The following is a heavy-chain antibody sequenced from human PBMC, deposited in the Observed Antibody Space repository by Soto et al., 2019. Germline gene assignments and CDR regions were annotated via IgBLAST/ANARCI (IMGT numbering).Heavy chain of an antibody. V-gene: IGHV4-4*07. J-gene: IGHJ4*02. Sequence: SETLSLTCTVSGGSISSYRWSWIRQPAGKGLEWIGRLNTYGNTHYNPSLKSRVTVSVDTSRNQFFLTLRSVTAADSAVYYCARESGDNWDYEAYWGQGTPVTVSS. D-gene: IGHD1-7*01. CDR3: ARESGDNWDYEAY. CDR2: LNTYGNT. CDR1: GGSISSYR.